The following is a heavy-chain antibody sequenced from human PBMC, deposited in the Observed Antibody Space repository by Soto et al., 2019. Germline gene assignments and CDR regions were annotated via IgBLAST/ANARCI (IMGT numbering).Heavy chain of an antibody. J-gene: IGHJ6*02. V-gene: IGHV5-51*01. Sequence: GESLKISCKGSGYSFTSYWIGWVRQMPGKGLELMGIIYPGDSDTRYSPSFQGQVTISADKSISTAYLQWSNLKAPDTAMYYCARVGTYYDFWSGYEPDSYYGMDVWGQGTTVTVSS. CDR1: GYSFTSYW. D-gene: IGHD3-3*01. CDR3: ARVGTYYDFWSGYEPDSYYGMDV. CDR2: IYPGDSDT.